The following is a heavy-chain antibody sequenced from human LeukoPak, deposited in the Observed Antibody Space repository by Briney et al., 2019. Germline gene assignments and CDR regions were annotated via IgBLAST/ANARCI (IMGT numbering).Heavy chain of an antibody. Sequence: GGSLRLSCAASGFTFSSYAMSWVRQAPGKGLEWVSAISGSGGSTYYADSVKGRFTISRDNSKNTLYLQMNSLRAEDTAVYYCANNYCSSTSCSFDYWGQGTLVTVSS. CDR2: ISGSGGST. V-gene: IGHV3-23*01. CDR1: GFTFSSYA. D-gene: IGHD2-2*01. CDR3: ANNYCSSTSCSFDY. J-gene: IGHJ4*02.